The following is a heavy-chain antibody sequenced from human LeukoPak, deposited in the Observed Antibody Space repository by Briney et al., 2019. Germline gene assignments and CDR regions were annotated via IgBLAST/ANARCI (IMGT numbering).Heavy chain of an antibody. Sequence: SCAASGFTFSSYAMHWVRQAPGQGLEWMGIINLSGGSTSYAQKFQGRVTMTRDTSIGTAYMELSRLRSDDTAVYYCATTGQQLVDGDWFDPWGQGTLVTVSS. CDR3: ATTGQQLVDGDWFDP. CDR1: GFTFSSYA. J-gene: IGHJ5*02. CDR2: INLSGGST. V-gene: IGHV1-46*01. D-gene: IGHD6-13*01.